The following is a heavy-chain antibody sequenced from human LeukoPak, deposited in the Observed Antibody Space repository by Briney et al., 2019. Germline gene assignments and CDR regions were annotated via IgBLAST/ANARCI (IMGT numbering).Heavy chain of an antibody. Sequence: PSETLSLTCAVSGGSISNGNYYWSWIRQPAGKGLEWIGRIYTSGSTNYNPSLKSRVTISVDTSKNQFSLKLSSVTAADTAVYYCARARMTMIRGVITTIYYYYYMDVWGKGTTVTISS. CDR2: IYTSGST. J-gene: IGHJ6*03. V-gene: IGHV4-61*02. CDR3: ARARMTMIRGVITTIYYYYYMDV. D-gene: IGHD3-10*01. CDR1: GGSISNGNYY.